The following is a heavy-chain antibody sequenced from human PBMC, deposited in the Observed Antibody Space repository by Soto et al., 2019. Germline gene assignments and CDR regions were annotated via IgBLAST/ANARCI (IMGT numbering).Heavy chain of an antibody. CDR2: INPSGGST. CDR3: ASAAGETGSDR. V-gene: IGHV1-46*01. D-gene: IGHD4-17*01. Sequence: SLQVACEASLYTFTSYYMHWVRQAPGQGLEWMGIINPSGGSTSYAQKCQGRVTMTWDTSTSTVYMELSSLRSEDTAAYYCASAAGETGSDRWGQATRVTFS. CDR1: LYTFTSYY. J-gene: IGHJ5*01.